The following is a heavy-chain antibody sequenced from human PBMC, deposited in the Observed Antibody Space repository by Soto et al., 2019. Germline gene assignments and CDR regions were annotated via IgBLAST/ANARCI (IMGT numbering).Heavy chain of an antibody. D-gene: IGHD7-27*01. J-gene: IGHJ2*01. CDR2: IYRGSP. CDR1: GGSVSSGTYY. CDR3: SRDQGLGAGYFAL. V-gene: IGHV4-61*01. Sequence: QVQLNESGPGQVKPSETLFLTCTVSGGSVSSGTYYWSWIRQPAGKGLEWMGYIYRGSPNYNPSLESRATISVDTSRTQFSLMLSSVTAADTAVYYCSRDQGLGAGYFALWGRGTLVTVSS.